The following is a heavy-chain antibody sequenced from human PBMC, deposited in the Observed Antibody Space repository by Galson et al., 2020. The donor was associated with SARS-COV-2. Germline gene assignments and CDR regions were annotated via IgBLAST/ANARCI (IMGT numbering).Heavy chain of an antibody. J-gene: IGHJ6*03. CDR1: GFTFDDYG. Sequence: GESLKISCAASGFTFDDYGMSWVRQAPGKGLEWVSGINWNGGSTGYADSVKGRFTISRDNAKNSLYLQMNSLRAEDTALYHCARTSYDYIWGSYRYELGYYYYMDVWGKGTTVTVSS. V-gene: IGHV3-20*01. D-gene: IGHD3-16*02. CDR2: INWNGGST. CDR3: ARTSYDYIWGSYRYELGYYYYMDV.